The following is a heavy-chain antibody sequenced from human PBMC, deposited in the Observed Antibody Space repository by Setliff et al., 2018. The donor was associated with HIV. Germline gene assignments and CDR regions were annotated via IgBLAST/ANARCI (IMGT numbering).Heavy chain of an antibody. CDR1: GFTFNIYV. V-gene: IGHV3-21*04. CDR2: ISSRSTYI. CDR3: ARDSDEAVGHDYIDV. J-gene: IGHJ6*03. Sequence: PGGSLRLSCAASGFTFNIYVMNWVRHAPGKGLEWVSSISSRSTYIFYADSVECRFTVCRDNAKNSLFLLMSSLRPEDTALYYCARDSDEAVGHDYIDVWGKGTTVTVSS. D-gene: IGHD1-26*01.